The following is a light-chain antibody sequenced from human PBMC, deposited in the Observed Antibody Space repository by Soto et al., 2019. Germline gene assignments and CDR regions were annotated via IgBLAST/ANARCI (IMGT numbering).Light chain of an antibody. V-gene: IGKV1-39*01. CDR3: QQSYSTPYT. CDR1: QIISSF. CDR2: GAS. J-gene: IGKJ2*01. Sequence: DIQMTQSPSSLSASVGDRVTITCRASQIISSFLNWYQQEPGKAPKLLIYGASSLQRGVPSRFSGGGSGTDFTLTIGSLQPDDFATYYCQQSYSTPYTFGQGTELEIK.